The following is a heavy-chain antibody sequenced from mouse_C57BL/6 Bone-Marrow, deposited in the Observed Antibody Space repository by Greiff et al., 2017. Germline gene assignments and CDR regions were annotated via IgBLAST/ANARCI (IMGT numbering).Heavy chain of an antibody. Sequence: QVQLQQPGAELVRPGTSVKLSCKASGYTFTSYWMPWVKQRPGQGLEWIGVIDPSDSYTNYNQKFKGKATLTVDTSSSTAYMQLSSLTAEDSAVYYCARWLLRGYFDYWGQGTPLTVSS. CDR3: ARWLLRGYFDY. D-gene: IGHD2-3*01. J-gene: IGHJ2*01. CDR2: IDPSDSYT. V-gene: IGHV1-59*01. CDR1: GYTFTSYW.